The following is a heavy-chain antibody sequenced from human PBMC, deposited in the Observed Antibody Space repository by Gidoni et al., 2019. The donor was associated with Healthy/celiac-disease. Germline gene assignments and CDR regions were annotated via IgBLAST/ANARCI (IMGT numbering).Heavy chain of an antibody. CDR1: GGSIRSYY. D-gene: IGHD3-22*01. CDR3: ARVLPFYYDSSGYLQHRKSYWFDP. Sequence: QVQLQESGPGLVKPSETLSLTCTVSGGSIRSYYWSLIRQPPGKGLEWIGYIYYSGSTNYNPCLKSRVTISVDTSKNQFSLKLSSVTAADTAVYYCARVLPFYYDSSGYLQHRKSYWFDPWGQGTLVTVSS. CDR2: IYYSGST. V-gene: IGHV4-59*01. J-gene: IGHJ5*02.